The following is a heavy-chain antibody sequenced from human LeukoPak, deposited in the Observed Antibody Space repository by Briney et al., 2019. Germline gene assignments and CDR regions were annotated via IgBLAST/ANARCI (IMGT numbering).Heavy chain of an antibody. CDR1: GGTFSSYA. J-gene: IGHJ4*02. D-gene: IGHD3-3*01. CDR3: ALRFLEWLPEYYFDY. CDR2: IIPIFGTA. V-gene: IGHV1-69*13. Sequence: SVKVSCKASGGTFSSYAISWVRQAPGQGLEWMGGIIPIFGTANYAQKFQGRVTITADESTSTAYMELSSLRSEDTAVYYCALRFLEWLPEYYFDYWGQGTLVTVSS.